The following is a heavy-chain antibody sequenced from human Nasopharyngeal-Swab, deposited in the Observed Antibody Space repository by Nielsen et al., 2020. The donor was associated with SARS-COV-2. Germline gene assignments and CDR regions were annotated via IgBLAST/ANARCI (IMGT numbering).Heavy chain of an antibody. CDR2: ISGSGGST. V-gene: IGHV3-23*01. Sequence: GESLKISCAASGFTFNNYGVHWVRQAPGKGLEWVSAISGSGGSTYYADSVKGRFTISRDNSKNTLYLQMNSLRAEDTAVYYCAKDWGLWLQAYYFDYWGQGTLVTVSS. CDR1: GFTFNNYG. J-gene: IGHJ4*02. D-gene: IGHD5-18*01. CDR3: AKDWGLWLQAYYFDY.